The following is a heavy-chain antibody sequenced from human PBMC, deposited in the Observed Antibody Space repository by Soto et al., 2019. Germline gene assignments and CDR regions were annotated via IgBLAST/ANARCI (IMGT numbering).Heavy chain of an antibody. D-gene: IGHD3-3*01. CDR1: GGTFRSYA. Sequence: SVKVSCKASGGTFRSYAISWVRQAPGQGLEWMGGIIPIFGTANYAQKFQGRVTITADKSTSTAYMELSSLRSEDTAVYYCASLRSAALFGMDVWGQGTTVTVSS. CDR2: IIPIFGTA. CDR3: ASLRSAALFGMDV. J-gene: IGHJ6*02. V-gene: IGHV1-69*06.